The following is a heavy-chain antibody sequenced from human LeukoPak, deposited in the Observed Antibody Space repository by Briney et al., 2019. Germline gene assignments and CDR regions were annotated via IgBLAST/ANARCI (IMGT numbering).Heavy chain of an antibody. CDR1: GFTFDNYG. D-gene: IGHD6-19*01. CDR3: ARDGGSAWFFRY. CDR2: IKQDGSEK. V-gene: IGHV3-7*01. J-gene: IGHJ4*02. Sequence: PGGSLRLSCVASGFTFDNYGMSWVRQAPGKGLEWVANIKQDGSEKYYVDSVKGRFTISRDNAKNSLYLQMNSLRADDTAVYYCARDGGSAWFFRYWGQGTLVTVSS.